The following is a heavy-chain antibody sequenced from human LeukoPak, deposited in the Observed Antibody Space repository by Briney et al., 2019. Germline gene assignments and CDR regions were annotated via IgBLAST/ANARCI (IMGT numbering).Heavy chain of an antibody. D-gene: IGHD1-26*01. CDR3: ARDGRVGATRLNI. CDR1: GLTVSSNY. Sequence: GGSLRLSCAASGLTVSSNYKSWVRQAPGKGLEWVSVIYSDDSTYYADSVRGRFTISRDNSKNTLYLQMNSLRAEDTAVYYCARDGRVGATRLNIWGQGTMVTVSS. J-gene: IGHJ3*02. V-gene: IGHV3-66*02. CDR2: IYSDDST.